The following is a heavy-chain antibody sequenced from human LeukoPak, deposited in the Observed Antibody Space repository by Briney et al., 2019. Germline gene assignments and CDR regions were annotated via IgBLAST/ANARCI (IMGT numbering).Heavy chain of an antibody. V-gene: IGHV1-18*01. D-gene: IGHD5-12*01. Sequence: GASVKVSCKASGYSFTSYGISWVRQAPGHGLEWMGWISAYNGNTIYAQKLQGRVTMTTDTSTSTAYMELRSLRSDDTAVYYCARDPLPVVTIRSFDYWGQGTLVTVSS. CDR1: GYSFTSYG. CDR3: ARDPLPVVTIRSFDY. J-gene: IGHJ4*02. CDR2: ISAYNGNT.